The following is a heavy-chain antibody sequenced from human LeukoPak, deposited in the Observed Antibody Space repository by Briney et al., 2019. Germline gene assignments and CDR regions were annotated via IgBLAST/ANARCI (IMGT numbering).Heavy chain of an antibody. D-gene: IGHD3-22*01. CDR2: IYSGGST. CDR1: GFTVSSNY. V-gene: IGHV3-53*01. Sequence: PGGSLRLSCAASGFTVSSNYMSWVRQAPGKGLEWVSVIYSGGSTYYADSVKGRFTISRDNSKNTLYLQMNSLRAEDTAVYYCARGTSMIVVYDWGQGTLVTVSS. J-gene: IGHJ4*02. CDR3: ARGTSMIVVYD.